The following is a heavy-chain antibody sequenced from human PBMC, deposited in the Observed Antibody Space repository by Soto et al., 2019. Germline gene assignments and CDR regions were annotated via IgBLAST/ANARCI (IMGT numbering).Heavy chain of an antibody. CDR2: INSDGSRT. CDR1: GFTFSSYW. CDR3: SHPFAVDMVF. V-gene: IGHV3-74*01. D-gene: IGHD5-12*01. Sequence: EVQLVESGGGLVQPGGSLRLSCAASGFTFSSYWMHWVRQAPGKGLVWVSHINSDGSRTSYADSVKGRFTISRDNAKSKLYLQMSSLRAKDTAVYYCSHPFAVDMVFWGLGPLVPVSS. J-gene: IGHJ4*02.